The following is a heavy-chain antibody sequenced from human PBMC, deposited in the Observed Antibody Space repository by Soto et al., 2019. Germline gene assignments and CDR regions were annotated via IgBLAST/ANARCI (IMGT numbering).Heavy chain of an antibody. J-gene: IGHJ5*02. Sequence: EVQLVESGGGLVQPGGSLRLSCAASGFTFSDYSMNWVRQAPGKGLEWVSYISGGSRTIYYADSVKGRFTISRDNAKKSLFLHMNSLRADDTAVYYCARFPGKGNSYNWFDPWGQGTLVIVSS. CDR3: ARFPGKGNSYNWFDP. CDR2: ISGGSRTI. V-gene: IGHV3-48*04. CDR1: GFTFSDYS.